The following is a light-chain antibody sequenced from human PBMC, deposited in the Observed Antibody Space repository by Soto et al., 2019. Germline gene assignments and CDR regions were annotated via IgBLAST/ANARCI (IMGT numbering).Light chain of an antibody. CDR2: DVS. J-gene: IGLJ1*01. Sequence: QSALTQPPSASGSPGQSVTISCTGTSSDVGGYNYVSWYQQYPGKAPKLMIYDVSKRPPGVPDRFSGSKSGNTASLTVSGLQAEDEADYYCSSYADSNNVFGTGTKVTVL. CDR3: SSYADSNNV. CDR1: SSDVGGYNY. V-gene: IGLV2-8*01.